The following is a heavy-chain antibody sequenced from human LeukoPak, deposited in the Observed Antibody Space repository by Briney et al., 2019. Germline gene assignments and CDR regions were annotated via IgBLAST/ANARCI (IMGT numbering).Heavy chain of an antibody. D-gene: IGHD3-16*02. V-gene: IGHV1-2*04. Sequence: ASVKVSCKASGYTFTGYYMHWVRQAPGQGLEWMGWINPNIGGTNYAQKFQGWVTMTRDTSISTAYMQLSRLRSAATAVYSCARELMLTFGGVIVPRPSDAFDIWGQGTMVTVSS. CDR3: ARELMLTFGGVIVPRPSDAFDI. CDR1: GYTFTGYY. CDR2: INPNIGGT. J-gene: IGHJ3*02.